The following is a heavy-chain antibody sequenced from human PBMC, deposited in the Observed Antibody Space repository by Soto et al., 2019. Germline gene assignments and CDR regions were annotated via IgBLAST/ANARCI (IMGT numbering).Heavy chain of an antibody. D-gene: IGHD3-3*01. CDR2: IYYTGNA. J-gene: IGHJ4*02. CDR1: GGSISSGGHY. Sequence: QVQLQESGPGLVKPSQTLSLTCTVSGGSISSGGHYWSWLRQHPGKGLDWIGNIYYTGNAYYNPSLKSRVXXSXDXXKNEFSLRLSSVTAADTAVYYCAKEGKGYYGAVDSWGQGTLVTVSS. V-gene: IGHV4-31*02. CDR3: AKEGKGYYGAVDS.